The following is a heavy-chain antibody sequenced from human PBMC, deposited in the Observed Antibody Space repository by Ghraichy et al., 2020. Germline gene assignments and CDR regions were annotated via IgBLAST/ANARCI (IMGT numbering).Heavy chain of an antibody. D-gene: IGHD2-15*01. CDR3: ARRYIFCSGGSCYTFFDY. J-gene: IGHJ4*02. Sequence: ETLSLTCTVSGGSISSYYWSWIRQPPGKGLEWIGYIYTSGSTNYNPSLKSRVTISVDTSKNQFSLKLSSVTAADTAVYYCARRYIFCSGGSCYTFFDYWGQGTLVTVSS. CDR1: GGSISSYY. CDR2: IYTSGST. V-gene: IGHV4-4*09.